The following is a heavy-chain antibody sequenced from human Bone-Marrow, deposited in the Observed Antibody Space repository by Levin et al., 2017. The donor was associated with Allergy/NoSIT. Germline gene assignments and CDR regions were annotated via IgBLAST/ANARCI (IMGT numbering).Heavy chain of an antibody. Sequence: SQTFSLTCDVSGYSINSAYSWGWVRKPPGKGLEWIGSIYSTDDTYYSPSLKSRVTISKRPSKNQFSLKLTSVTAADTAVYYCASMTTVTKTYYFDYWGQGTLVTVSS. V-gene: IGHV4-38-2*01. CDR2: IYSTDDT. CDR3: ASMTTVTKTYYFDY. J-gene: IGHJ4*02. CDR1: GYSINSAYS. D-gene: IGHD4-17*01.